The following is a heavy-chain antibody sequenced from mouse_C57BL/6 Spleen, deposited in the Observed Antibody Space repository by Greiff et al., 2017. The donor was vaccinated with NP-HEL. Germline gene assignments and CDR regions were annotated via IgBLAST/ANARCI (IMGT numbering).Heavy chain of an antibody. CDR1: GYAFSSSW. V-gene: IGHV1-82*01. J-gene: IGHJ3*01. D-gene: IGHD2-3*01. CDR2: IYPGDGDT. Sequence: QVQLQQSGPELVKPGASVKISCKASGYAFSSSWMNWVKQRPGKGLEWIGRIYPGDGDTNYNGKFKGKATLTADKSSSTAYMQLSSLTSEDSAVCFCARMGYDGYYGAYWGQGALVTVSA. CDR3: ARMGYDGYYGAY.